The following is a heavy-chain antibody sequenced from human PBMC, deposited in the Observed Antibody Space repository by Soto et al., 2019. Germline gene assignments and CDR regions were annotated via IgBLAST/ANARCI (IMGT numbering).Heavy chain of an antibody. Sequence: PSETLSLTCTVSGGSISSGGYYWSWIRQHPGKGLEWIGYIYYSGSTYYNPSLKSRVTISVDTSKNQFSLKLSSVTAADTAVYYCARAKASSSWVDYWGQGTLVTVSS. J-gene: IGHJ4*02. CDR1: GGSISSGGYY. V-gene: IGHV4-31*03. D-gene: IGHD6-13*01. CDR3: ARAKASSSWVDY. CDR2: IYYSGST.